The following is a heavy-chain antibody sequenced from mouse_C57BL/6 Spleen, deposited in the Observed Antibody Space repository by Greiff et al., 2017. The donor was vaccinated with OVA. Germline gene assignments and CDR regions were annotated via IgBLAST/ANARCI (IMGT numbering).Heavy chain of an antibody. CDR2: INPSNGGT. V-gene: IGHV1-53*01. Sequence: QVQLKQPGTELVKPGASVKLSCKASGYTFTSYWMHWVKQRPGQGLEWIGNINPSNGGTNYNEKFKSKATLTVDKSSSTAYMQLSSLTSEDSAVYYCARKRNDYDDYYAMDYWGQGTSVTVSS. D-gene: IGHD2-4*01. CDR3: ARKRNDYDDYYAMDY. J-gene: IGHJ4*01. CDR1: GYTFTSYW.